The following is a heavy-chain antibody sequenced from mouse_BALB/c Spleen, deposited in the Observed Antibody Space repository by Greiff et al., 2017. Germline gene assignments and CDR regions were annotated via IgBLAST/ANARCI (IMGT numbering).Heavy chain of an antibody. J-gene: IGHJ4*01. V-gene: IGHV5-4*02. CDR2: ISDGGSYT. CDR1: GFTFSDYY. CDR3: ARDRGLRRDYYAMDY. Sequence: EVMLVESGGGLVKPGGSLKLSCAASGFTFSDYYMYWVRQTPEKRLEWVATISDGGSYTYYPDSVKGRFTISRDNAKNNLYLQMSSLKSEDTAMYYCARDRGLRRDYYAMDYWGQGTSVTVSS. D-gene: IGHD2-4*01.